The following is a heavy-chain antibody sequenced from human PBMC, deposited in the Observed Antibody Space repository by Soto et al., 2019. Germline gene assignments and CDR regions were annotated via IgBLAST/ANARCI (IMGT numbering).Heavy chain of an antibody. CDR1: GGSISSSSYY. Sequence: SETLSLTCTVSGGSISSSSYYWGWIRQPPGKGLEWIGSIYYSGSTYYNPSLKSRVTISVDTSKNQFSLKLSSVTAADTAVYYCARLSAAGQIAAAGTVDYWGQGTLVTVSS. V-gene: IGHV4-39*01. J-gene: IGHJ4*02. D-gene: IGHD6-13*01. CDR3: ARLSAAGQIAAAGTVDY. CDR2: IYYSGST.